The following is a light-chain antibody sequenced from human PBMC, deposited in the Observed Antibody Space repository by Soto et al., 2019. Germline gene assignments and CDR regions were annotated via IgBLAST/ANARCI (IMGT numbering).Light chain of an antibody. CDR3: QQYNSYSQT. CDR1: QSISSW. J-gene: IGKJ1*01. Sequence: DIQMTQSPSTLSASVGDRVTITCRASQSISSWLAWYQQKPGKAPKLLIYDASSLESGVPSRFSGSGSGTEFTLTISRLQPADFANYYCQQYNSYSQTFGQGTKVEIK. V-gene: IGKV1-5*01. CDR2: DAS.